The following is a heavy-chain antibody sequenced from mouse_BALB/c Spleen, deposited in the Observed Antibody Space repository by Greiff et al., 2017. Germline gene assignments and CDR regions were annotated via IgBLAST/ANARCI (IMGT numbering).Heavy chain of an antibody. J-gene: IGHJ4*01. CDR1: GFTFSDYY. CDR3: ARGEFYYAMDY. CDR2: ISDGGSYT. Sequence: EVQGVESGGGLVKPGGSLKLSCAASGFTFSDYYMYWVRQTPEKRLEWVATISDGGSYTYYPDSVKGRFTISRDNAKNNLYLQMSSLKSEDTAMYYCARGEFYYAMDYWGQGTSVTVSS. V-gene: IGHV5-4*02.